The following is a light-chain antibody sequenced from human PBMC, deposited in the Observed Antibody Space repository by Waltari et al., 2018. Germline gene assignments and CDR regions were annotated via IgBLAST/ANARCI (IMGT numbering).Light chain of an antibody. CDR1: RSNIGSASA. Sequence: QSVLTQPPSVSGPPGQTFTISCIGSRSNIGSASAVHWYQQLPGTAPKLLIFDTFVRPSGVPDRFSASKSGTSASLAISGLQAEDEADYYCQSYDSLSALYVFGTGTKVSVL. CDR3: QSYDSLSALYV. CDR2: DTF. V-gene: IGLV1-40*01. J-gene: IGLJ1*01.